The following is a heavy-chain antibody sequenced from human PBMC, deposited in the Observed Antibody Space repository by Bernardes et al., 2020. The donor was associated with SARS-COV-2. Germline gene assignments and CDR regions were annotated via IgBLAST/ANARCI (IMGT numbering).Heavy chain of an antibody. J-gene: IGHJ5*02. D-gene: IGHD3-9*01. CDR3: ARTYYDVLTGLT. V-gene: IGHV3-66*02. CDR1: GFTVSNSY. CDR2: IFSGGST. Sequence: GGSLRLSCVASGFTVSNSYMTWVRQAPGKGLEWVSLIFSGGSTYYADSVKGRFTISRDNSKNTLYLQMNSLRPEDTAVYYCARTYYDVLTGLTWGQGTLVTVSS.